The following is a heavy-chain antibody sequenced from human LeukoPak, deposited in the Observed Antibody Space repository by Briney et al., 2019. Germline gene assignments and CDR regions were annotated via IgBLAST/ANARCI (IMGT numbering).Heavy chain of an antibody. Sequence: ASVKVSCKASGYTFTGYYMHWVRQAPGQGLEWMGRINPNSGGTNYAQKSQDRVTMTRDTSISTAYMELSRLRSDDTAVYYCARVGGIAAAGTNEGRNYWGQGTLVTVSS. J-gene: IGHJ4*02. CDR2: INPNSGGT. CDR3: ARVGGIAAAGTNEGRNY. CDR1: GYTFTGYY. D-gene: IGHD6-13*01. V-gene: IGHV1-2*06.